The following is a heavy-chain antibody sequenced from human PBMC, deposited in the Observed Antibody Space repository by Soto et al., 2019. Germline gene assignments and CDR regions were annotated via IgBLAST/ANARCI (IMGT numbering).Heavy chain of an antibody. Sequence: GGSLRLSCAASGFTSSSYAMHWVRQAPSKGLEWVAVISYDGSNKYYADSVKGRFTISRDNSKNTLYLQMNSLRAEDTAVYYCARDQEGAYDSSGYYSLGDNWFDPWGQGTLVTVSS. D-gene: IGHD3-22*01. J-gene: IGHJ5*02. CDR2: ISYDGSNK. CDR1: GFTSSSYA. CDR3: ARDQEGAYDSSGYYSLGDNWFDP. V-gene: IGHV3-30-3*01.